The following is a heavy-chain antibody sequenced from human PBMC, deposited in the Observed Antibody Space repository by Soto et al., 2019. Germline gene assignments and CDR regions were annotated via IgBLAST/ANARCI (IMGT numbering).Heavy chain of an antibody. CDR3: ASGYYDFWSGYYWVY. J-gene: IGHJ4*02. D-gene: IGHD3-3*01. CDR1: GGSISSYY. CDR2: IYYSGST. Sequence: SETLSLTCDVYGGSISSYYWSWIRQPPGKGLEWIGYIYYSGSTNYNPSLKGRVTISVDTSKNQFSLKLSSVTAADTAVYYCASGYYDFWSGYYWVYWGQGTLVTVSS. V-gene: IGHV4-59*01.